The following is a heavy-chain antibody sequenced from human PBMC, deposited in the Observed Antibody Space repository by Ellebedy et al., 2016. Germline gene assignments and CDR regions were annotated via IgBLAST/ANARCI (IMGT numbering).Heavy chain of an antibody. V-gene: IGHV4-30-4*01. CDR2: IYYSGST. Sequence: SETLSLTXTVSGGSISSGDYYWSWIRQPPGKGLEWFGYIYYSGSTYYNPSLKSRVTISVDTSKNQFSLKLSSVTAADTAVYYCARGRGLRGSGSYFRTYYYYGMDVWGQGTTVTVSS. CDR1: GGSISSGDYY. CDR3: ARGRGLRGSGSYFRTYYYYGMDV. D-gene: IGHD3-10*01. J-gene: IGHJ6*02.